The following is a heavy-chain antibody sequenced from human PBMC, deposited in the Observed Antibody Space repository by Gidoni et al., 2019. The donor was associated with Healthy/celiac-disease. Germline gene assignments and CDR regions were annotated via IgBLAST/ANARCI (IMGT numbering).Heavy chain of an antibody. D-gene: IGHD3-9*01. CDR2: ISGSGGST. Sequence: EVQLLESGGGLVQPGGSLRLSCAASGFTFSSYAMGWVRQAPGKGLEWVSAISGSGGSTYYADSVKGRFTISRDNSKNTLYLQMNSLRAEDTAVYYCAKVSEILTGYYYFDYWGQGTLVTVSS. V-gene: IGHV3-23*01. CDR1: GFTFSSYA. J-gene: IGHJ4*02. CDR3: AKVSEILTGYYYFDY.